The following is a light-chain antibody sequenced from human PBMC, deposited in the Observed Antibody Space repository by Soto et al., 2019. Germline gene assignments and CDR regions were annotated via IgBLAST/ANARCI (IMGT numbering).Light chain of an antibody. CDR3: QQYYNWPRT. Sequence: EIVLTQSPATLSMSPGERASLFCRASQSVNSNFLAWYQQRPGQAPRLLVFGASSRATGIPERFSGSGSGTEFTLTISSLQSEDFAVYYCQQYYNWPRTFGQGTKVDIK. V-gene: IGKV3D-15*01. CDR1: QSVNSN. J-gene: IGKJ1*01. CDR2: GAS.